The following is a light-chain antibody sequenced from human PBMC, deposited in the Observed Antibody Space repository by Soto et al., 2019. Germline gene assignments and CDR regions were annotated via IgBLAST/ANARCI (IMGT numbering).Light chain of an antibody. CDR1: QSISSN. Sequence: VMTQSPATLSVITGARATLSCRASQSISSNLAWYQQKPGQAPRLLTYGASTRATGIPARFSGSGSGTEFTLTISSLQPDDFATYYCQQYNSYPLTFGGGTKV. CDR2: GAS. J-gene: IGKJ4*01. CDR3: QQYNSYPLT. V-gene: IGKV3-15*01.